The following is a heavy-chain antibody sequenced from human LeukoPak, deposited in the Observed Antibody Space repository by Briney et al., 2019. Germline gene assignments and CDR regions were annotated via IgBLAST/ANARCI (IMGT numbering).Heavy chain of an antibody. CDR1: GFTFSSYA. CDR2: IRGSGGST. Sequence: GGSLRLSCAASGFTFSSYAMKWVRQAPGKGLEWVSSIRGSGGSTYYADSVKGRFTISRDNSKNTLYLQMNSLRAEDTAVYYCAKEISSVGASPDYWGQGTLVTVSS. CDR3: AKEISSVGASPDY. D-gene: IGHD1-26*01. V-gene: IGHV3-23*01. J-gene: IGHJ4*02.